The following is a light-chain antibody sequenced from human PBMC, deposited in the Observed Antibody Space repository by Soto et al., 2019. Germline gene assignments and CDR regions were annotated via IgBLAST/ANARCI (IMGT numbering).Light chain of an antibody. CDR2: GAS. Sequence: ETVLTQSPGALSLSPGERATLSCRASQRVASDFLAWYQQRPGQAPRLLIYGASSRATGIPDRFSGSGSRTDFTLTISRLEPVDFAVYYCQQYGSSPLTFGGGTKV. CDR1: QRVASDF. J-gene: IGKJ4*01. V-gene: IGKV3-20*01. CDR3: QQYGSSPLT.